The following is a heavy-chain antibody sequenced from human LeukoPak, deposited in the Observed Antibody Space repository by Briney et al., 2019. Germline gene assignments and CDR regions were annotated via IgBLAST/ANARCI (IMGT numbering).Heavy chain of an antibody. CDR3: AKTYYYDLFDF. D-gene: IGHD3-22*01. V-gene: IGHV4-39*01. J-gene: IGHJ4*02. CDR2: IYYSGST. Sequence: SETLSLTCTVSGGSISNSGYYWGWIRQPPGKGLEWIGNIYYSGSTYYNPSLKSRATISVDTSKNQFSLKLSSVTAADTAVYYCAKTYYYDLFDFWGQGTLVTVSS. CDR1: GGSISNSGYY.